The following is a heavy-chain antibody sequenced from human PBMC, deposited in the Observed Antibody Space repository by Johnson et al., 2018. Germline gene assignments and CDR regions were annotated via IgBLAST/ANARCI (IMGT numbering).Heavy chain of an antibody. Sequence: VQSGGSLKLSCAASGFTFSGSAMHWVRQASGKGLEWVGRLRRKANSYATAYAASVKGRFTISRDDSKNTLYLQMNSLKTEDTAVHYFTTDVDTAMSPCYYYDRDVGGKGTTVTVSS. V-gene: IGHV3-73*01. CDR2: LRRKANSYAT. CDR3: TTDVDTAMSPCYYYDRDV. CDR1: GFTFSGSA. J-gene: IGHJ6*03. D-gene: IGHD5-18*01.